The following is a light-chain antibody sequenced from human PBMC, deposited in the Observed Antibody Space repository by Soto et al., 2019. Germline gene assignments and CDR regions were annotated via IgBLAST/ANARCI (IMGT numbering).Light chain of an antibody. CDR3: SSYAGINNLGV. CDR2: EVN. V-gene: IGLV2-8*01. J-gene: IGLJ1*01. CDR1: SSDAGGYKY. Sequence: QSALTQPPSASGSPGQSVTISCTGTSSDAGGYKYVSWYQQHPGKAPKLMIFEVNKRPSGVPDRFSGSKSGNTASLTVSGLQAEDEADYYCSSYAGINNLGVFGTGTKLTVL.